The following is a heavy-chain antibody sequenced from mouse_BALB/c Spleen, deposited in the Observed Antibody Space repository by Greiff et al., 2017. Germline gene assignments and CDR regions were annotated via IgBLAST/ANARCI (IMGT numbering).Heavy chain of an antibody. V-gene: IGHV3-6*02. Sequence: DVQLQESGPGLVKPSQSLSLTCSVTGYSITSGYYWNWIRQFPGNKLEWMGYISYDGSNNYNPSLKNRISITRDTSKNQFFLKLNSVTTEDTATYYCKYYDYDGFAYWGQGTLVTVSA. J-gene: IGHJ3*01. CDR3: KYYDYDGFAY. CDR2: ISYDGSN. D-gene: IGHD2-4*01. CDR1: GYSITSGYY.